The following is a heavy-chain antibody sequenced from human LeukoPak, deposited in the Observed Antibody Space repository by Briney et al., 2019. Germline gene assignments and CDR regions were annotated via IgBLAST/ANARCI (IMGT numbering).Heavy chain of an antibody. V-gene: IGHV4-38-2*01. J-gene: IGHJ4*02. CDR3: ARTHGYSAYGPLGY. CDR2: ISHSGST. D-gene: IGHD5-12*01. Sequence: SETLSLTCAVSGYSISSDYYWVWIRQPPGKGLEWIGTISHSGSTYYKPSLESRVIISVDTSKNQFSLRLTSVTAADAAVYYCARTHGYSAYGPLGYWGQGTLVTVSS. CDR1: GYSISSDYY.